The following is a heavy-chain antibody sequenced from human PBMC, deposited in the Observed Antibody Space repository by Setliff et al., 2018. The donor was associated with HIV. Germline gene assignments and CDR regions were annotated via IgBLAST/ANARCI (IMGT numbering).Heavy chain of an antibody. CDR3: ARGRGYCCSHGCFYYYMDV. V-gene: IGHV1-2*06. D-gene: IGHD2-2*01. CDR2: INPNSGAT. CDR1: GYTFIGYH. J-gene: IGHJ6*03. Sequence: ASVKVSCKASGYTFIGYHIHWVRQAPRQGLEWMGRINPNSGATNYAQKFHGRVTMTRDTSSRTAYMELSRLRSDDTAVYVCARGRGYCCSHGCFYYYMDVWAEGTTVTVSS.